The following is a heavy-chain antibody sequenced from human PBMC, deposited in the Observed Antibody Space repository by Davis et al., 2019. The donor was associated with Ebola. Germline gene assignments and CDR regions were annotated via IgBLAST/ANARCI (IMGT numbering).Heavy chain of an antibody. CDR2: ISWNSGSI. D-gene: IGHD6-19*01. J-gene: IGHJ5*02. Sequence: PGGSLRLSCAASGFTFDDYAMHWVRQAPGKGLEWVSGISWNSGSIGYADSVKGRFTISRDNVKNSLYLQMNSLRAEDTALYYCANTVAGSWGQGTLVTASS. V-gene: IGHV3-9*01. CDR1: GFTFDDYA. CDR3: ANTVAGS.